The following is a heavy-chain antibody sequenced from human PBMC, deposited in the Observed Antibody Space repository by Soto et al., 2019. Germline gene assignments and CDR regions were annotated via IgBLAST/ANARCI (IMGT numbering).Heavy chain of an antibody. CDR2: ISGSGFKK. V-gene: IGHV3-23*01. CDR3: AKNQGVELVPLATVDWFDP. D-gene: IGHD1-26*01. J-gene: IGHJ5*02. CDR1: GFTFENFG. Sequence: GGSLRLSCAASGFTFENFGMSWVRQAPGKGLEWISSISGSGFKKYYADSVKGRFTISRDNSKSTVYLELNNLSAEDTAVYHCAKNQGVELVPLATVDWFDPWGQGSVVTVSS.